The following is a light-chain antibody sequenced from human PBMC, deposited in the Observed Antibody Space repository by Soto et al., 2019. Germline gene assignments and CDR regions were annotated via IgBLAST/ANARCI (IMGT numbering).Light chain of an antibody. V-gene: IGKV1-9*01. CDR2: AAS. J-gene: IGKJ5*01. CDR3: QQYHNWPIT. Sequence: DIQLTQSPSFLSASVGDRVTITCRASRGISSYLAWYQQKPGKAPKLLIYAASTLQTGVPSRFSGSGSGTEFTLTISSLQPEDFAVYYCQQYHNWPITSGQGTRPEI. CDR1: RGISSY.